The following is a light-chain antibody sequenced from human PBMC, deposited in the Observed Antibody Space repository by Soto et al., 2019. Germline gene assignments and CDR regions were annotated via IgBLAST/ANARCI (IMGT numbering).Light chain of an antibody. CDR2: AAS. Sequence: DIQLTQSPSFLSASVGDRVTIPCRASQGISSSLAWYQQKPGTAPKLLIYAASTLQSGVQSRFSGSGSGTEFTLTISCLQSEDFATYYCKQYYSFPWTFGQGTKVDIK. V-gene: IGKV1-9*01. CDR3: KQYYSFPWT. J-gene: IGKJ1*01. CDR1: QGISSS.